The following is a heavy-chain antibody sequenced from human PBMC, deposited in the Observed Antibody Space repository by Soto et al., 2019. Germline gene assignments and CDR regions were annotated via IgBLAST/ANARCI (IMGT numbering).Heavy chain of an antibody. J-gene: IGHJ6*02. D-gene: IGHD6-19*01. V-gene: IGHV3-9*01. CDR3: AKASAVAGYYYYYGMDV. CDR1: GFTFDDYA. Sequence: PGGSLRLSCAASGFTFDDYAMHWVRQAPGKGLEWVSGISWNSGSIGYADSVKGRFTISRDNAKNSLYLQMNSLRAEDTALYYCAKASAVAGYYYYYGMDVWDQGTTVTVSS. CDR2: ISWNSGSI.